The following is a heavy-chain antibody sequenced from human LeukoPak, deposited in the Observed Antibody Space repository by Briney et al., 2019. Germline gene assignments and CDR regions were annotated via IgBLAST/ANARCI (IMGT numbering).Heavy chain of an antibody. J-gene: IGHJ4*02. CDR2: IRYDGSNK. CDR3: AKDGRGSGYFPDY. D-gene: IGHD3-22*01. Sequence: GGSLRPSCAASGFTFSSYGMHWVRQAPGKGLEWVAFIRYDGSNKYYADSVKGRFTISRDNSKNTLYLQMNSLRPEDSAVHYCAKDGRGSGYFPDYWGQGTLVTVSS. CDR1: GFTFSSYG. V-gene: IGHV3-30*02.